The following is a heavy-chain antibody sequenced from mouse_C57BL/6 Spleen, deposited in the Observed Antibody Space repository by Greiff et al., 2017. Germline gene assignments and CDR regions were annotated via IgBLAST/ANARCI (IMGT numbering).Heavy chain of an antibody. Sequence: EVKLVESGGGLVQPKGSLKLSCAASGFSFNTYAMNWVRQAPGKGLEWVARIRSKSNNYATYYADSVKDRFTISRDDSESMLYLQMNNLKTEDTAMYYCVSRDYYGSSYERYFDVWGTGTTVTVSS. CDR3: VSRDYYGSSYERYFDV. CDR2: IRSKSNNYAT. J-gene: IGHJ1*03. D-gene: IGHD1-1*01. V-gene: IGHV10-1*01. CDR1: GFSFNTYA.